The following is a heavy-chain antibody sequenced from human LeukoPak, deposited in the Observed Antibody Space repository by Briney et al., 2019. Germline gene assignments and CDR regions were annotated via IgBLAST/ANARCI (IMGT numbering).Heavy chain of an antibody. V-gene: IGHV3-23*01. Sequence: GGSLRLSCTASGLTFSSYAMSWVRQAPGKGLEWVAAISGSGDNTYYADSVKGHFTISRDNSKNTLYLQMNSLRAEDTAVYYCAKDRSSSWYFDYWGQGTLVTVSS. CDR1: GLTFSSYA. J-gene: IGHJ4*02. CDR2: ISGSGDNT. D-gene: IGHD6-13*01. CDR3: AKDRSSSWYFDY.